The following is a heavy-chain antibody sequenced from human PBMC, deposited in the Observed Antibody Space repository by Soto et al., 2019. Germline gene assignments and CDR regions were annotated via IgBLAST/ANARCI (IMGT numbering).Heavy chain of an antibody. V-gene: IGHV3-30-3*01. CDR3: ARGEGVRGVIPHYDYYGMDV. CDR1: GFTFSSYA. CDR2: ISYDGSNK. D-gene: IGHD3-10*01. Sequence: QVQLVESGGGVVQPGRSLRLSCAASGFTFSSYAMHWVRQAPGKGLEWVAVISYDGSNKYYADSVKGRFTISRDNSKNTLYLQMNSLIAEDTAVYYCARGEGVRGVIPHYDYYGMDVWGQGTTVTVSS. J-gene: IGHJ6*02.